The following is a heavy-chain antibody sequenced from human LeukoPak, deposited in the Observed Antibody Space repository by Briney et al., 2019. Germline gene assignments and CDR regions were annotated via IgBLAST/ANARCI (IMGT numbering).Heavy chain of an antibody. V-gene: IGHV3-74*01. J-gene: IGHJ4*02. CDR2: INNDETNT. Sequence: GGSLRLSCAASGFTFSGYWIHGVRQAPGKGLVWVSCINNDETNTRYADSVRGRFTISRDNAKNTLYLDMNGLRAGHTAVYYCARTTKHSYDVWGQGTLVTVSS. CDR1: GFTFSGYW. D-gene: IGHD3-16*01. CDR3: ARTTKHSYDV.